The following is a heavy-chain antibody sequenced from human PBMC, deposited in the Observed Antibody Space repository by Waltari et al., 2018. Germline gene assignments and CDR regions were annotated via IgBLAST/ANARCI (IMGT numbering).Heavy chain of an antibody. CDR2: INHSGST. D-gene: IGHD6-6*01. CDR1: GGSFSGYY. V-gene: IGHV4-34*01. Sequence: QVQLQQWGAGLLKPSETLSLTCAVYGGSFSGYYWSWIRQPPGKGLGWIGEINHSGSTNYTPSLKSRVTISVDTSKNQFSLKRSSVTAADTAVYYCAPIAARNREGNWFDPWGQGTLVTVSS. J-gene: IGHJ5*02. CDR3: APIAARNREGNWFDP.